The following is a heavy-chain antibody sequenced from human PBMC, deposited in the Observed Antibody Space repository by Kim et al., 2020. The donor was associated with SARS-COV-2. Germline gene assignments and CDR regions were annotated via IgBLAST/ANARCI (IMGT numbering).Heavy chain of an antibody. J-gene: IGHJ3*02. CDR3: ARGSGSYYDDAFDI. V-gene: IGHV3-20*01. Sequence: AESVKGRFTISRDNAKNSLYLQMNSLRAEDTALYHCARGSGSYYDDAFDIWGQGTMVTVSS. D-gene: IGHD3-10*01.